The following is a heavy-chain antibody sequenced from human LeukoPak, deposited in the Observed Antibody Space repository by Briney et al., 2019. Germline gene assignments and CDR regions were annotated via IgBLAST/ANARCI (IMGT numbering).Heavy chain of an antibody. D-gene: IGHD3-22*01. V-gene: IGHV3-30-3*01. CDR2: ISYDGSNK. J-gene: IGHJ4*02. Sequence: PGRSLRLSCAASGFTFSSYAMHWVRQAPGKGLEWVAVISYDGSNKYYADSVKGRFTISRDNSKNTLYLQMNSLRAEDTAVYYCARRAKTYSSGYSFDYWGQGTLVTVSS. CDR3: ARRAKTYSSGYSFDY. CDR1: GFTFSSYA.